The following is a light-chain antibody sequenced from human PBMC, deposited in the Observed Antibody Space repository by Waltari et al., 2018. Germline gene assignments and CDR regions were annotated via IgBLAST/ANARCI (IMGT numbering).Light chain of an antibody. V-gene: IGKV3-11*01. CDR2: DAS. J-gene: IGKJ5*01. Sequence: EIVLTQSPATLSLSPGERATLSCRPSQSVSSYLAWYQQKPGQAPRLLIYDASNRATGIPARFSGSGSGTDFTLTISSLEPEDFAVYYCQQRSTGVTFGQGTRLEIK. CDR1: QSVSSY. CDR3: QQRSTGVT.